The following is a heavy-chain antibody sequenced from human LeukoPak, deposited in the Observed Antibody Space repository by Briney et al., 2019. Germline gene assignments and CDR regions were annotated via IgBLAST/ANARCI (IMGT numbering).Heavy chain of an antibody. V-gene: IGHV1-2*02. J-gene: IGHJ4*02. CDR2: INPNSGGT. Sequence: ASVKVSCKASGYTFTGYYMHWVRQAPGLGLEWMGWINPNSGGTNYAQKFQGRVTMTRDTSISTAYMELSRLRSDDTAVYYCAGVYGSSWYGIDYWGQGTLVTVSS. CDR1: GYTFTGYY. CDR3: AGVYGSSWYGIDY. D-gene: IGHD6-13*01.